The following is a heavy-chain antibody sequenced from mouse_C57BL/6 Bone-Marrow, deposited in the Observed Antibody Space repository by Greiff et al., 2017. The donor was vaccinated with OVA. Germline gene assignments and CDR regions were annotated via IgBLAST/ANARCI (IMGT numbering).Heavy chain of an antibody. V-gene: IGHV1-81*01. Sequence: QVQLQQSGAELARPGASVKLSCKASGYTFTSYGISWVKQRTGQGLEWIGEIYPRSGNTYYNEKFKGKATLTADKSSSTAYMELRSLTSEDSEVYFCAKGEGGYYGHYYAMDYWGQGTSVTVSS. J-gene: IGHJ4*01. CDR3: AKGEGGYYGHYYAMDY. CDR2: IYPRSGNT. D-gene: IGHD1-1*01. CDR1: GYTFTSYG.